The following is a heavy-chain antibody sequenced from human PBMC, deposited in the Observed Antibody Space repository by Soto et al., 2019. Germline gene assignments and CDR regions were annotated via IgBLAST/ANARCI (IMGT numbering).Heavy chain of an antibody. Sequence: EVQLVESGGGLVQPGGSLRLSCEASGFTFSIYAMDWVRQAPGKGLEWLSYSNGGSNYIFYADSGRGRVTISRDNVKNSLYLQMNSLTAEDTAVYYCVRDGKRGYDVDYWGQGTLVTVSS. V-gene: IGHV3-48*01. CDR2: SNGGSNYI. D-gene: IGHD1-1*01. J-gene: IGHJ4*02. CDR3: VRDGKRGYDVDY. CDR1: GFTFSIYA.